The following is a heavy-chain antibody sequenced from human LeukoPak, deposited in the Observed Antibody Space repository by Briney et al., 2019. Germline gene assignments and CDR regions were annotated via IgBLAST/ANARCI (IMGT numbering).Heavy chain of an antibody. CDR2: ISSSSSYI. CDR1: GFTFSSYS. J-gene: IGHJ6*03. CDR3: ARSTSYYYYTDV. V-gene: IGHV3-21*01. D-gene: IGHD1-14*01. Sequence: GGSLRLSCAASGFTFSSYSMNWVRQAPGKGLEWVSSISSSSSYIYYADSVKGRFTISRDNAKNSLYLQMNSLRAEDTAVYYCARSTSYYYYTDVWGKGTTVTVSS.